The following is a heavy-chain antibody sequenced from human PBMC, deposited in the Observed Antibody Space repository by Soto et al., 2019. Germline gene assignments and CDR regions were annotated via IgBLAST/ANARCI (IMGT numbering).Heavy chain of an antibody. CDR2: MYYSGSS. J-gene: IGHJ4*02. Sequence: SETLSLTCSVSGGSTSDKSYFWGWVRQSPGKGLEWIGSMYYSGSSYYNPSLKSRVAISVDTSRNQFSLKLRSVTAADTAVYFRERQRLLRLKPDFDIWGQGTLVTVSS. D-gene: IGHD2-21*02. CDR1: GGSTSDKSYF. V-gene: IGHV4-39*01. CDR3: ERQRLLRLKPDFDI.